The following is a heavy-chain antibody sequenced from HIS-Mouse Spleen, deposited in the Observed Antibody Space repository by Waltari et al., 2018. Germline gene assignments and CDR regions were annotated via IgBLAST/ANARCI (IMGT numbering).Heavy chain of an antibody. V-gene: IGHV2-70*15. CDR1: GFSLSTSRMC. CDR3: ARIAEGYSSGWYAFDY. CDR2: IDWDDDK. D-gene: IGHD6-19*01. Sequence: QVTLRESGPALVKPTQTLTLTCTFSGFSLSTSRMCVSWIRQPPGKALEWLARIDWDDDKYYSTSLKTRLTISKDTSKTQVVLTMTYMDPVDTATYYCARIAEGYSSGWYAFDYWGQGTLVTVSS. J-gene: IGHJ4*02.